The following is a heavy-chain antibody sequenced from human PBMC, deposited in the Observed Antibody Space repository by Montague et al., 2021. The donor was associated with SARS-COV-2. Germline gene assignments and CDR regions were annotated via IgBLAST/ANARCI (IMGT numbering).Heavy chain of an antibody. CDR3: ARAHSGSWSHLDD. J-gene: IGHJ4*02. Sequence: TLSLTCTVSGGSISSGSYYWSWIRQPAGKGLEWIGRIYTSGTTNYSLSLKSRVTISVDTSKNQFSLKVTSVTAADTAVYYCARAHSGSWSHLDDWGQGSMVTVSS. CDR1: GGSISSGSYY. D-gene: IGHD1-26*01. CDR2: IYTSGTT. V-gene: IGHV4-61*02.